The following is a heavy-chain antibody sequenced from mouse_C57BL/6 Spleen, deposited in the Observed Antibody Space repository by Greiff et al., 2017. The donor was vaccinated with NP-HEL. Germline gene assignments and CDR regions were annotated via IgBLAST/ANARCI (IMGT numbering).Heavy chain of an antibody. D-gene: IGHD1-1*01. CDR1: GYTFTDYN. J-gene: IGHJ4*01. CDR2: INPNNGGT. V-gene: IGHV1-18*01. Sequence: EVQLQQSGPELVKPGASVKIPCKASGYTFTDYNMDWVKQSHGKSLEWIGDINPNNGGTIYNQKFKGKATLTVDKSSSTAYMELRSLTSEDTAVYYCARTHYYGSSSYYAMDDWGQGTSVTVSS. CDR3: ARTHYYGSSSYYAMDD.